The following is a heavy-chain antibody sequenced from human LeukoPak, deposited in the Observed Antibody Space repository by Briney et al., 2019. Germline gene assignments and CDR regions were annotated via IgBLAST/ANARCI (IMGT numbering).Heavy chain of an antibody. D-gene: IGHD3-3*01. CDR1: RFTFSSYG. CDR2: VQYDGSNE. V-gene: IGHV3-30*19. J-gene: IGHJ4*02. CDR3: ARLIFRRDFWSGDDY. Sequence: PGGSLRLSCAASRFTFSSYGMHWVRQAPGKGLEWVACVQYDGSNEQYADSVKGRFSISRDSSKNILYLQMNSLRAEDTAVYYCARLIFRRDFWSGDDYWGQGTLVTVSS.